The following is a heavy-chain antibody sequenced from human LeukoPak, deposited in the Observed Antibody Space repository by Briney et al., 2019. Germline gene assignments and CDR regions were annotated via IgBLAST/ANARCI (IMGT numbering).Heavy chain of an antibody. V-gene: IGHV3-33*08. CDR1: GFTVSSNY. CDR2: IWYDGSNK. CDR3: ARSPNYGDYSSVDY. Sequence: GGSLRLSCAASGFTVSSNYMSWVRQAPGKGLEWVAVIWYDGSNKYYADSVKGRFTISRDNSKNTLYLQMNSLRAEDTAVYYCARSPNYGDYSSVDYWGQGTLVTVSS. J-gene: IGHJ4*02. D-gene: IGHD4-17*01.